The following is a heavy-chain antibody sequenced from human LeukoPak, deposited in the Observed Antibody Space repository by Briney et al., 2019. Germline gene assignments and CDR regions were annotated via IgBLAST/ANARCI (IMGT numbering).Heavy chain of an antibody. CDR1: GGSISSYY. CDR3: ARRSVWAVAGTGGAVDY. Sequence: SETLSLTCTVSGGSISSYYWSWIRQPPGKGLEWIGYIYYSGSTNYNPSLKSRVTISVDTSKNQFSLKLSSVTAADTAVYYCARRSVWAVAGTGGAVDYWGQGTLVTVSS. V-gene: IGHV4-59*12. J-gene: IGHJ4*02. D-gene: IGHD6-19*01. CDR2: IYYSGST.